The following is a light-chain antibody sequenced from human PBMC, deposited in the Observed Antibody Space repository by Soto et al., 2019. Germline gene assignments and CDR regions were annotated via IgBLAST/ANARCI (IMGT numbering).Light chain of an antibody. V-gene: IGKV3D-20*02. J-gene: IGKJ5*01. Sequence: EIVMMQSPATLSVPPGERATLSCRASQSVSSSYLAWYQQKPGQAPRLLIYGASSRATGIPDRFSGSGSGTDFTLTISRLEPEDFAVYYCQQRSNWPPITVGQGTRLEI. CDR1: QSVSSSY. CDR3: QQRSNWPPIT. CDR2: GAS.